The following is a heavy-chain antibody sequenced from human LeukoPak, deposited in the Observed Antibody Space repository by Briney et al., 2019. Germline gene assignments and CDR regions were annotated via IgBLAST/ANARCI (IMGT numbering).Heavy chain of an antibody. V-gene: IGHV3-53*01. D-gene: IGHD1-1*01. Sequence: GGSLRLSCAASGFTVSSNYMSWVRQAPGKGLEWVSVIYSGGSTYYADSVKGRFTISRDNSKNTLYLQMNSLRAEDTAVYYCARDYNWNGDYFDYWGQGTLVTVSS. CDR1: GFTVSSNY. CDR3: ARDYNWNGDYFDY. CDR2: IYSGGST. J-gene: IGHJ4*02.